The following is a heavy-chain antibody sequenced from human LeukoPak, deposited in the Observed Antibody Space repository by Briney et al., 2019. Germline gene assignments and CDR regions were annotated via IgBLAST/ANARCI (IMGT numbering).Heavy chain of an antibody. Sequence: SETLSLTCAVSGYSISSGYYWGWIRQPAGKGLEWIGRIYTSGSTNYNPSLKSRVTISVDTSKNQLSLKLSSVTAADTAVYYCARERRPAAIGWDYFYYYGMDVWGQGTTVTVSS. V-gene: IGHV4-61*02. CDR1: GYSISSGYY. J-gene: IGHJ6*02. CDR2: IYTSGST. CDR3: ARERRPAAIGWDYFYYYGMDV. D-gene: IGHD2-2*02.